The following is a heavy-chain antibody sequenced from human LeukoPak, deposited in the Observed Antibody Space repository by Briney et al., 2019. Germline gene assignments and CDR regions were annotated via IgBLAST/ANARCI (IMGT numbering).Heavy chain of an antibody. Sequence: GGSQRLSCAASGFTFSSYAMHWVRQARGKGLEWVAVISYDGSNKYYADSVKGRFTISRDNSKNTLYLQMNSLRAEDTAVYYCARDGAGYYDSSGYEYYYYGMDVWGQGTTVTVSS. CDR1: GFTFSSYA. J-gene: IGHJ6*02. CDR2: ISYDGSNK. D-gene: IGHD3-22*01. V-gene: IGHV3-30-3*01. CDR3: ARDGAGYYDSSGYEYYYYGMDV.